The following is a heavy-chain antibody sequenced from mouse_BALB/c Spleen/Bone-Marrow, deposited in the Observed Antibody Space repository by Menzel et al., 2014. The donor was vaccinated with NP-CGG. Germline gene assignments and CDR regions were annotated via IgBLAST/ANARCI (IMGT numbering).Heavy chain of an antibody. V-gene: IGHV5-17*02. D-gene: IGHD2-1*01. CDR3: ARGGNFAWFAY. CDR1: GFTFSSFG. CDR2: ISSGSSTI. J-gene: IGHJ3*01. Sequence: EVKVVESWGGLAQPGGSRKLSCAASGFTFSSFGMHWVRQAPEKGLEWVAYISSGSSTIYYADTVKGRFTISRDNPKNTLFLQMTSLRSEDTAMYYCARGGNFAWFAYWGQGTLVTVSA.